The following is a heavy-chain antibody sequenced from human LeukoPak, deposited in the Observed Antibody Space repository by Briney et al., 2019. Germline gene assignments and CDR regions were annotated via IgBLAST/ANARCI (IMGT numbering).Heavy chain of an antibody. J-gene: IGHJ4*02. CDR1: GFTFSSYA. CDR2: ISGSGGAT. V-gene: IGHV3-23*01. CDR3: AKDRPIFKD. Sequence: PGGSLRLSCAASGFTFSSYAMSWVRQAPGRGLEWVSTISGSGGATYYADSVKGRFTISSDNSKNTLYLQMNSLRAEDTAVYYCAKDRPIFKDWGQGTQVTVSS.